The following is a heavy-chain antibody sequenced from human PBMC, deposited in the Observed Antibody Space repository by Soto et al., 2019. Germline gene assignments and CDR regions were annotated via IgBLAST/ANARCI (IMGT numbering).Heavy chain of an antibody. V-gene: IGHV4-59*01. CDR2: IYYSGST. D-gene: IGHD6-19*01. CDR1: GGSISGYY. J-gene: IGHJ5*02. Sequence: SDTLSLTCTVSGGSISGYYWSWIRQPPGKGLEWIGYIYYSGSTNYNPSLKSRVTISVDTSKNLLSLRLSSVTAADTAVYFCARSIYSSGWWWFDPWGQGTLVTVS. CDR3: ARSIYSSGWWWFDP.